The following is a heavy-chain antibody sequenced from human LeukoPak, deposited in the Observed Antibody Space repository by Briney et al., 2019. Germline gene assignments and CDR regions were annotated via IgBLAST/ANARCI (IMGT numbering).Heavy chain of an antibody. V-gene: IGHV1-69*02. CDR2: IIPILGIA. CDR3: ARGSMTTVTTNYYYYYMDV. Sequence: SVKVSCKASGGTFSSYTINWVRQAPGQGLEWMGRIIPILGIANYAQKFQGRVTITADKSTSTAYMELSSLRSEDTAVYYCARGSMTTVTTNYYYYYMDVWGKGTTVTVSS. CDR1: GGTFSSYT. D-gene: IGHD4-17*01. J-gene: IGHJ6*03.